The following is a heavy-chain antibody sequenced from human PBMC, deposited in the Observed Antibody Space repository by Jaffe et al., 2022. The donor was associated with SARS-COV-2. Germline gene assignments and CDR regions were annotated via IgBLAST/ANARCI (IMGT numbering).Heavy chain of an antibody. CDR1: GFTFSANG. D-gene: IGHD3-3*02. CDR3: VRGISASPDADLATLDY. V-gene: IGHV3-30*13. CDR2: ISYDGNRQ. J-gene: IGHJ4*02. Sequence: QVQLVESGGGVVQPGRSLRLSCAASGFTFSANGVHWVRQAPGEGLEWVGAISYDGNRQYYADSVKGRLTISRDNSKNMVYLQMNSLRIEDTALYYCVRGISASPDADLATLDYWGQGTLVTVSS.